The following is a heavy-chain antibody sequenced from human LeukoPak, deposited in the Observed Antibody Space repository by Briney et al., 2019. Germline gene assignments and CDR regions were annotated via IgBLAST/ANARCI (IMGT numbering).Heavy chain of an antibody. D-gene: IGHD3-22*01. V-gene: IGHV4-39*07. CDR1: GGSVSSTTSS. J-gene: IGHJ6*02. Sequence: SETLSLTCTVSGGSVSSTTSSWVWIRQPPGKGLEWIATIYYTGTTFYNPSLKSRVTISVDTSKNQFSLKLSSVTAADTAVYYCAREYYDSSGYYHYYYGMDVWGQGTTVTVSS. CDR3: AREYYDSSGYYHYYYGMDV. CDR2: IYYTGTT.